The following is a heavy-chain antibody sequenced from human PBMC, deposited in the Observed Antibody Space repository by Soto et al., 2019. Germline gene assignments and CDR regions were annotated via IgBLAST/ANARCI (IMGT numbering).Heavy chain of an antibody. CDR2: INAKNGTT. V-gene: IGHV1-18*01. CDR3: ARDCSGIDY. D-gene: IGHD1-26*01. CDR1: GYTFTSYG. Sequence: QVQLVQCGAEVKKRGASVKFSCKASGYTFTSYGISWVRQAPGQGLEWMGWINAKNGTTNYAQNIQGRATMTTDTSTIKATMELRSLSSEDRAVYDCARDCSGIDYWGQGNLVTVSS. J-gene: IGHJ4*02.